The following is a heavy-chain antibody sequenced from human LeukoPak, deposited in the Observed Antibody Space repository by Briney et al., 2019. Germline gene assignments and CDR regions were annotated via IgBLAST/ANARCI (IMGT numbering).Heavy chain of an antibody. J-gene: IGHJ6*02. V-gene: IGHV4-59*01. D-gene: IGHD3-3*01. CDR3: ARSPYYDFWSGYSVYGMDV. Sequence: PSETLSLTCTVSGGSISSYYWSWIRQPPGKGLEWIGYIYYSGSTNYNPSLKSRVTISVDTSKNQFSLKLSSVTAADTAVYYCARSPYYDFWSGYSVYGMDVWGQGTTVTVSS. CDR2: IYYSGST. CDR1: GGSISSYY.